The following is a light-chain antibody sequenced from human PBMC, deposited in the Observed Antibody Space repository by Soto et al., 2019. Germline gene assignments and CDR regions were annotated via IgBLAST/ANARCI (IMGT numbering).Light chain of an antibody. Sequence: EVILTQSPGTLSLSPGDRATLSCRASQSVSSYLAWYQQKPGQAPRLLIYDVSNRATDIPARFSGSGSGTDFTLTISSLEPEDFVVYFCQQRSEWPLCTFGQGTKLEI. J-gene: IGKJ2*02. CDR3: QQRSEWPLCT. CDR2: DVS. V-gene: IGKV3-11*01. CDR1: QSVSSY.